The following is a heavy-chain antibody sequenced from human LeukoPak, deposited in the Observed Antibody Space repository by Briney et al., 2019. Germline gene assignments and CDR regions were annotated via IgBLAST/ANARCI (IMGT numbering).Heavy chain of an antibody. V-gene: IGHV3-48*01. Sequence: GGSRRLSCEVSGFDFSSYSMNWVRQAPGKGLEWVSLISMSSRTYIHYADSVKGRFTVSRDNSKNSLYLQMNSLRAEDTAVYYCVRDNNGDYRYAFDIWGQGTMVTVSS. D-gene: IGHD4-17*01. CDR3: VRDNNGDYRYAFDI. CDR1: GFDFSSYS. CDR2: ISMSSRTYI. J-gene: IGHJ3*02.